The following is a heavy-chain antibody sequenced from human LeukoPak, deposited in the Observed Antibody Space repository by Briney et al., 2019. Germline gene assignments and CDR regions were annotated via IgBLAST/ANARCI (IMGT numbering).Heavy chain of an antibody. Sequence: SETPSLTCTVSGGSISSSSYYWGWIRQPPGKGLEWIGSIYYSGSTYYNPSLKSRVTISVDTSKNQFSLKLSSVTAADTAVYYCARGGEVLRYFDWLSGSYYFDYWGQGTLVTVSS. CDR1: GGSISSSSYY. CDR2: IYYSGST. CDR3: ARGGEVLRYFDWLSGSYYFDY. D-gene: IGHD3-9*01. V-gene: IGHV4-39*01. J-gene: IGHJ4*02.